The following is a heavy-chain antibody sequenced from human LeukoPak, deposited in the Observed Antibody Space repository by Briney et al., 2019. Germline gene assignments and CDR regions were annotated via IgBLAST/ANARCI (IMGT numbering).Heavy chain of an antibody. CDR3: AKGDSSGWYEFFDY. V-gene: IGHV3-30*18. CDR2: ISYDGSNK. Sequence: GGSLRLSCAASGFTFSSYGMHWVRQAPGKGLEWVAVISYDGSNKYYADSVKGRFAISRDNSKNTLYLQMNSLRAEDTAVYYCAKGDSSGWYEFFDYWGQGTLVTASS. CDR1: GFTFSSYG. J-gene: IGHJ4*02. D-gene: IGHD6-19*01.